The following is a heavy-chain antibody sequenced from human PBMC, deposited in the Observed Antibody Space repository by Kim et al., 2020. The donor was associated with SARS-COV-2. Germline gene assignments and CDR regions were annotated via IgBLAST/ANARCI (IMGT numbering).Heavy chain of an antibody. Sequence: GGSLRLSCTTSAFTVTSNYVNWVRQAPGKGLEWVSVIYTSGRVYYADSVKGRFTISSDKSKNTVFLQMNALRPEDTAVYYCARDFWEWDHTTAYYGMDIWGQGTTVIVTS. D-gene: IGHD3-3*01. J-gene: IGHJ6*02. CDR1: AFTVTSNY. V-gene: IGHV3-66*01. CDR2: IYTSGRV. CDR3: ARDFWEWDHTTAYYGMDI.